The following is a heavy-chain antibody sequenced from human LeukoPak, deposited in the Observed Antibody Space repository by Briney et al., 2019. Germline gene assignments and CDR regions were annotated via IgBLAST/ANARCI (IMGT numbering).Heavy chain of an antibody. D-gene: IGHD2-8*01. CDR2: ISWNSGSI. J-gene: IGHJ4*02. V-gene: IGHV3-9*01. CDR3: AKGGVLMAYAIDY. CDR1: GFTFDDYA. Sequence: GGSLRLSCAASGFTFDDYAMHWVRQAPGKGLEWVSGISWNSGSIGYADSVKGRFTISRDNAKNSLYLQMNSLRAEDTALYYCAKGGVLMAYAIDYWGQGTLVTVSS.